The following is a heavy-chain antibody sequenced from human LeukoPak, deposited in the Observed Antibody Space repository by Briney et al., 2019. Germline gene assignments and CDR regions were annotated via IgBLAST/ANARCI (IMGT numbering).Heavy chain of an antibody. J-gene: IGHJ4*02. Sequence: SETLSLTCTVSSGPVSTSSYYWGWIRQPPGRGLVWIGRVYYSGSASHPTPLPSRVTIPVDTSTPQSSLNLSSVTGAATAVYYCASNIRSTAMVSAFDSWGQGTLVTVSS. CDR2: VYYSGSA. D-gene: IGHD5-18*01. CDR1: SGPVSTSSYY. V-gene: IGHV4-39*01. CDR3: ASNIRSTAMVSAFDS.